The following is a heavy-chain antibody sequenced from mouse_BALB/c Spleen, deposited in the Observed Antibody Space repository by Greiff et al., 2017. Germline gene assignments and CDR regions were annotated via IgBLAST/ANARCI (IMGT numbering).Heavy chain of an antibody. Sequence: VKLMESGPGLVAPSQSLSITCTVSGFSLTDYGVSWIRQPPGKGLEWLGVIWGGGSTYYNSALKSRLSISKDNSKSQVFLKMNSLQTDDTAMYYCAKHENYRYDGFAYWGQGTLVTVSA. CDR3: AKHENYRYDGFAY. V-gene: IGHV2-6-5*01. CDR2: IWGGGST. D-gene: IGHD2-14*01. CDR1: GFSLTDYG. J-gene: IGHJ3*01.